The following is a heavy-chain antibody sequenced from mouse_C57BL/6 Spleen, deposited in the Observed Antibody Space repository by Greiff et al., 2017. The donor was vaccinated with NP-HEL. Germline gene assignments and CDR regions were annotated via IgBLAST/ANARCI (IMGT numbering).Heavy chain of an antibody. CDR3: ARFTTVVANFDY. J-gene: IGHJ2*01. D-gene: IGHD1-1*01. CDR1: GFTFTDYY. V-gene: IGHV7-3*01. CDR2: IRNKANGYKT. Sequence: EVQLVESGGGLVQPGGSLSLSCAASGFTFTDYYMSWVRQPPGKALEWLGFIRNKANGYKTEYSSSVKGRFTISRDNSQSILYLQMNALRAEDSATYYCARFTTVVANFDYWGQGTTLTVSS.